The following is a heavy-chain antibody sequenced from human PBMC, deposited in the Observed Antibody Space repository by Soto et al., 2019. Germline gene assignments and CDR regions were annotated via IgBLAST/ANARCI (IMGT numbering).Heavy chain of an antibody. Sequence: GASVKVSCKASGKTVPNYAIHWVRQAPGQRLEWMGWINGGNGNTYYSEHFQGRVTFTRDTSAGTVYMQLSSLTSEDTAVYYCATPQDYDGCLDSWGQGTLVTVSS. CDR2: INGGNGNT. J-gene: IGHJ4*02. CDR3: ATPQDYDGCLDS. D-gene: IGHD3-22*01. V-gene: IGHV1-3*01. CDR1: GKTVPNYA.